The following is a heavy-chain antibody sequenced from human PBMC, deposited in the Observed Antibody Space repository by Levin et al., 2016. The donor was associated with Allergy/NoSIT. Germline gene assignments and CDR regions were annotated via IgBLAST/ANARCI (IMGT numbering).Heavy chain of an antibody. CDR2: IYYSGST. J-gene: IGHJ4*02. Sequence: SETLSLTCTVSGGSISSSNYYWGWIRQPPGKGLEWIGSIYYSGSTYYNPSLKSRVTISVDTSKNQFSLKLTSVTAADTAVYYCARTVGRATRHYDSWGQGTLVTVSS. CDR1: GGSISSSNYY. CDR3: ARTVGRATRHYDS. V-gene: IGHV4-39*01. D-gene: IGHD1-26*01.